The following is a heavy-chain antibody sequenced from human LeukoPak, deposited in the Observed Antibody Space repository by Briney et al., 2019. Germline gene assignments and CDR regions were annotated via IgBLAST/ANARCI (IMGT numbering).Heavy chain of an antibody. Sequence: GGSLRLSCAASGFTFSSYGMHWVRQAPGKGLEWVAFIRYDGSNKYYADSVKGRFTISRDNSKNTLYLQMNSLRAEDTAVYYCAKDQGSSDWYYFDYWGQGTLVTVSS. CDR1: GFTFSSYG. CDR3: AKDQGSSDWYYFDY. D-gene: IGHD6-13*01. V-gene: IGHV3-30*02. J-gene: IGHJ4*02. CDR2: IRYDGSNK.